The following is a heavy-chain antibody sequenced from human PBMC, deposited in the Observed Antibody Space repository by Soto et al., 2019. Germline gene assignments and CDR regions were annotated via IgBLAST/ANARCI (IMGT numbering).Heavy chain of an antibody. V-gene: IGHV3-23*01. CDR3: ANGGDIVVSEYNWFDP. Sequence: EVQLLESGGGLVQPGGSLRLSCAASGFTFSSYAMSWVRQAPGKGLEWVSAISGSGGSTYYADSVKGRFTISRDNSKNTLYLQMNSLRAEDTAVYYCANGGDIVVSEYNWFDPCGQGTLVTVSS. J-gene: IGHJ5*02. CDR1: GFTFSSYA. CDR2: ISGSGGST. D-gene: IGHD2-15*01.